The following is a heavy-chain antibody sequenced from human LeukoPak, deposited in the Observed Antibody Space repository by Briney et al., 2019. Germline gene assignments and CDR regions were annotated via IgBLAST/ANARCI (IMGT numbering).Heavy chain of an antibody. J-gene: IGHJ4*02. CDR1: GFTFSSYA. D-gene: IGHD3-9*01. CDR3: AKPKGTSYEILTGYPD. Sequence: GGSLRLSCAASGFTFSSYAMIWVRQAPGKGLQFVSAISGAGASTYYADSVKGRFAISRDNSRSTLFLQMNNLRAEDTAVYYCAKPKGTSYEILTGYPDWGQGTLVTVSS. CDR2: ISGAGAST. V-gene: IGHV3-23*01.